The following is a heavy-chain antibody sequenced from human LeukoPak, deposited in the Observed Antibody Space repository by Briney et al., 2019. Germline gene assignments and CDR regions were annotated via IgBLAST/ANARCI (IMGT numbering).Heavy chain of an antibody. CDR2: IYYSGST. D-gene: IGHD4-17*01. CDR3: ARHLDYGDYPYWYFDI. V-gene: IGHV4-39*01. CDR1: GGSISSSSYY. J-gene: IGHJ2*01. Sequence: PSETLSLTCTVSGGSISSSSYYWGWLPQPPGKGLEGLGSIYYSGSTYYNPSLKSRLTISVDTSKNQFSLKLSSVTAADTAVYYCARHLDYGDYPYWYFDIWGRGTLVTVSS.